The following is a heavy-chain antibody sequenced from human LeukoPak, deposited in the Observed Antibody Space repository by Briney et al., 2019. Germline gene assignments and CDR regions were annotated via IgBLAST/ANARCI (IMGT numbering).Heavy chain of an antibody. J-gene: IGHJ4*02. CDR1: GGSFSGYY. D-gene: IGHD3-3*02. CDR3: ARLRSSRISPIDY. CDR2: INHSGST. V-gene: IGHV4-34*01. Sequence: PSETLSLTCAVYGGSFSGYYWSWIRQPPGKGLEWIGEINHSGSTNYNPSLKSRVTISVDTSKNQFSLKLSSVTAADTAVYYCARLRSSRISPIDYWGQGTLVTVSS.